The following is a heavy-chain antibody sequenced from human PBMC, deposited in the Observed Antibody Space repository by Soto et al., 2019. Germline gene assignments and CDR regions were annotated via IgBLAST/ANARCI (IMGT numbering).Heavy chain of an antibody. CDR3: ACCDDYFDFDY. V-gene: IGHV4-59*08. CDR1: GGSISSYY. CDR2: IYYSGST. J-gene: IGHJ4*02. Sequence: SETLSLTCTVSGGSISSYYWSWIRQPPGKGLEWIGYIYYSGSTNYNPSLKSRVTISVDTSKNQFSLKLSSVPAADTAVYYCACCDDYFDFDYWGQGTLVNVSS. D-gene: IGHD2-21*02.